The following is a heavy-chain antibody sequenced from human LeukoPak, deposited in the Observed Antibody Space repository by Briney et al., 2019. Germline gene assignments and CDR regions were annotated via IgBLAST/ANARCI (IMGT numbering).Heavy chain of an antibody. CDR2: INHRGST. D-gene: IGHD3-9*01. CDR3: ARGPYFDDNYFDI. V-gene: IGHV4-34*01. J-gene: IGHJ4*02. Sequence: PSETLSLTCAIYGGSFSGYYWSWIRQPPGKGLEWIGEINHRGSTNYNPSLKSRVTISVDTSRNHVSLKLTSVTAADAAVYFCARGPYFDDNYFDIWGQGTLVTVSS. CDR1: GGSFSGYY.